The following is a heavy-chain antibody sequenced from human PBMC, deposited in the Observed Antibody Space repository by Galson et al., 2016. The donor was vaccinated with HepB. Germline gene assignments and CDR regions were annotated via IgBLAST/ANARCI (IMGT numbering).Heavy chain of an antibody. CDR2: IYAGGST. CDR3: AKRGRAATHDTHGTHDWFDS. CDR1: GGSIRNNY. V-gene: IGHV4-59*13. J-gene: IGHJ5*01. D-gene: IGHD1-7*01. Sequence: ETLSLTCTVSGGSIRNNYWAWIRQSPGKGLEWLGIIYAGGSTTYNPSLNSRVIMSVDKSKPQISLKLTSVSTADTAVYYCAKRGRAATHDTHGTHDWFDSWGQGTLVTVSS.